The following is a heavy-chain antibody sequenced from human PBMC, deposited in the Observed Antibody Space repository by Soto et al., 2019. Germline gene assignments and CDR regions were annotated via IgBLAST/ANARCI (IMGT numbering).Heavy chain of an antibody. CDR1: GITFSSYA. D-gene: IGHD2-15*01. Sequence: GGSLRLSCAASGITFSSYAVSWVRQAPGKGLEWVSAISGSGGSTHYADSVKGRFTISRDNSKNTLFLQMNSLRVEDTAVYYCAKDGAYSLDYWGQGTLVTVSS. J-gene: IGHJ4*02. CDR2: ISGSGGST. V-gene: IGHV3-23*01. CDR3: AKDGAYSLDY.